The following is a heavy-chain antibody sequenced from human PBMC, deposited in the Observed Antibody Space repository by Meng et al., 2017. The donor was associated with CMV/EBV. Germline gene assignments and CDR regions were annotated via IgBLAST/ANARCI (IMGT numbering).Heavy chain of an antibody. Sequence: GESLKISCAASGFTFSDYYMSWIRQAPGKGLEWVSYISSSGSTIYYADSVKGRFTISRDNAKNSLYLQMNSLRAEDTAVYYCAREIGVARYDWYGMDVWGQGTTVTVSS. V-gene: IGHV3-11*04. CDR2: ISSSGSTI. D-gene: IGHD3-3*01. J-gene: IGHJ6*02. CDR3: AREIGVARYDWYGMDV. CDR1: GFTFSDYY.